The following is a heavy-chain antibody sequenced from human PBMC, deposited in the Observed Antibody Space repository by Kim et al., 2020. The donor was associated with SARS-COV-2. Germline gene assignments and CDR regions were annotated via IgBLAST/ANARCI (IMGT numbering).Heavy chain of an antibody. J-gene: IGHJ4*02. CDR3: ARQAVSKWFGELLYFDY. Sequence: LKSRVTISVDTSKNQFSLKLSSVTAADTAVYYCARQAVSKWFGELLYFDYWGQGTLVTVSS. D-gene: IGHD3-10*01. V-gene: IGHV4-61*07.